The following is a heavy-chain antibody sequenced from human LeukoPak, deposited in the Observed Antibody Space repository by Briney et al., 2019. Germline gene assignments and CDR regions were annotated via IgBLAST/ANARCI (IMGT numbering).Heavy chain of an antibody. CDR1: GVTVSTYA. CDR2: ISGGGGIT. Sequence: GGSLRLSCLASGVTVSTYAMSWVRQAPGKGLEWVLDISGGGGITYYADSVKGRFTISKDNSKNTLSLQMNSLRAEDTAVYYCAKGSTTGTTGGSFDPWGQGALVTVSS. J-gene: IGHJ5*02. D-gene: IGHD1-1*01. V-gene: IGHV3-23*01. CDR3: AKGSTTGTTGGSFDP.